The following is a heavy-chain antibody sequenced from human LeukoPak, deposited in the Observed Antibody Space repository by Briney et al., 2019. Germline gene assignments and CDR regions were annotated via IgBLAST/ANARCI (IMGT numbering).Heavy chain of an antibody. D-gene: IGHD2-2*01. CDR2: IYTSGST. CDR1: GGSISSYY. V-gene: IGHV4-4*07. J-gene: IGHJ5*02. Sequence: PSETLSLTCTVSGGSISSYYWSWIRQPAGKGLEWIGRIYTSGSTNYNPSLKSRVTMSVDTSKNQFSLKLSPVTAADTAVYYCARTPRDCSSTSCYFWFDPWGQGALVTVSS. CDR3: ARTPRDCSSTSCYFWFDP.